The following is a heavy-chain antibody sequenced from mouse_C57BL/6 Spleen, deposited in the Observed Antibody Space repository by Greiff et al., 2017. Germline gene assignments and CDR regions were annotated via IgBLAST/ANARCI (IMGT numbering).Heavy chain of an antibody. CDR2: INPSSGYT. Sequence: QVQLKQSGAELARPGASVKMSCKASGYTFTSYTMHWVKQRPGQGLEWIGYINPSSGYTKYNQKFKDKATLTADKSSSTAYMQLSSLTSEEYAVDYWASPYYSNSDYYAMDYWGQGTSVTVSS. V-gene: IGHV1-4*01. J-gene: IGHJ4*01. D-gene: IGHD2-5*01. CDR3: ASPYYSNSDYYAMDY. CDR1: GYTFTSYT.